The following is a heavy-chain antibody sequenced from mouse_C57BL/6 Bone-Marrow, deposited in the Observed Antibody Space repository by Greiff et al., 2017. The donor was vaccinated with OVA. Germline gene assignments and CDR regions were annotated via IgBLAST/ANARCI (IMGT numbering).Heavy chain of an antibody. CDR3: ARGIYYYGSSYDYLDY. J-gene: IGHJ2*01. D-gene: IGHD1-1*01. Sequence: QVQLKQSGAELARPGASVKLSCKASGYTFTSYGISWVKQRTGQGLEWIGEIYPRSGNTYYNEKFKGKATLTADKSSSTAYMELRSLTSEDSAVXFCARGIYYYGSSYDYLDYWGQGTTLTVSS. CDR1: GYTFTSYG. V-gene: IGHV1-81*01. CDR2: IYPRSGNT.